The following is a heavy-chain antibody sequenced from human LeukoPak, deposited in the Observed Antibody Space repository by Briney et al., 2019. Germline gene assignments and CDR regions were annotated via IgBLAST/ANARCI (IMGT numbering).Heavy chain of an antibody. Sequence: TGGSLRLSCAASGFTFSSYWMSWVRQAPGKGLEWVANIKQDGSEKYYVDSVKGRFTISRDNAKNSLYLQMNSLGAEDTAVFYCARAYSSGHTYYFDDWGQGTLVTVSS. CDR3: ARAYSSGHTYYFDD. CDR1: GFTFSSYW. V-gene: IGHV3-7*01. J-gene: IGHJ4*02. D-gene: IGHD3-22*01. CDR2: IKQDGSEK.